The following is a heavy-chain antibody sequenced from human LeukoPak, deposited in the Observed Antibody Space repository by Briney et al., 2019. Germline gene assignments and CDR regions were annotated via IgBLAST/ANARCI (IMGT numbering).Heavy chain of an antibody. Sequence: PGGSLRLSCAVSGFIFSNYDMNWVRQAPGKGLEWVSYISSSSSTIYYADSVKGRFTISRDNAKNSLYLQMNSPRDEDTAVYYCARDRGVINYYYYGMDVWGQGTTVTVSS. D-gene: IGHD3-10*01. V-gene: IGHV3-48*02. CDR2: ISSSSSTI. J-gene: IGHJ6*02. CDR1: GFIFSNYD. CDR3: ARDRGVINYYYYGMDV.